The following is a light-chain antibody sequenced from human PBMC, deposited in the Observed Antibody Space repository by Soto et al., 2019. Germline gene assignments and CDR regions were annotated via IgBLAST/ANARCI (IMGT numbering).Light chain of an antibody. CDR1: QDISSW. CDR3: QQANSFPPT. J-gene: IGKJ3*01. V-gene: IGKV1-12*01. Sequence: DIPMTQSPSSVSASIGDRVTITCRASQDISSWLAWYQQKPGKAPKLLIYAASTLQSGVPSRFSGSGSGTDFTLTISSLQPEDFATYYCQQANSFPPTFGPGTKVHIK. CDR2: AAS.